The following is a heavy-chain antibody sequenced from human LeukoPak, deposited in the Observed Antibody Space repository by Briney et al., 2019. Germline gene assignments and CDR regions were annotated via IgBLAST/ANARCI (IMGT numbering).Heavy chain of an antibody. J-gene: IGHJ4*02. CDR1: GFTFSHFW. Sequence: GGSLRLSCAVSGFTFSHFWMSWVRQAPGKGLEWVAYIKKTGSETYYVDSVKGRFTITRDNTRNSLFLQMYSLRAEDTAVYFCAREDGYCSGGNCYSYFDSWGQGTLVTVSS. CDR3: AREDGYCSGGNCYSYFDS. V-gene: IGHV3-7*01. D-gene: IGHD2-15*01. CDR2: IKKTGSET.